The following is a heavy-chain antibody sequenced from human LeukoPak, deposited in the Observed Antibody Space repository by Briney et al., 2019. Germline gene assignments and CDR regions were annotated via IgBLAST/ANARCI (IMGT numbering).Heavy chain of an antibody. CDR3: ARLVVVAATGDFDY. V-gene: IGHV1-18*01. J-gene: IGHJ4*02. Sequence: ASVKVSCKASGYTFTSYGISWVRQAPGQGLEWMGWISAYNGNTNYAQKFQCRVTMTRDTSISTAYMELSRLRSDDTAVYYCARLVVVAATGDFDYWGQGTLVTVSS. CDR1: GYTFTSYG. CDR2: ISAYNGNT. D-gene: IGHD2-15*01.